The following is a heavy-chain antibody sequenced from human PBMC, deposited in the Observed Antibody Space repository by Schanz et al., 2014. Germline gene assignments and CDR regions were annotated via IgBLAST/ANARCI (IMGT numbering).Heavy chain of an antibody. D-gene: IGHD3-9*01. Sequence: VQLVESGGGVVQPGRSLRLSCAAYGFTFNSYAMTWVRQAPGKGLEWVSSISSSGSYIHYADSVKGRFTISRDNAKNTLYLQMNSLRAEDTAVYYCARDSRPNYDFLTAYYSIDYWGQGTLVTVSS. CDR3: ARDSRPNYDFLTAYYSIDY. J-gene: IGHJ4*02. CDR2: ISSSGSYI. V-gene: IGHV3-21*01. CDR1: GFTFNSYA.